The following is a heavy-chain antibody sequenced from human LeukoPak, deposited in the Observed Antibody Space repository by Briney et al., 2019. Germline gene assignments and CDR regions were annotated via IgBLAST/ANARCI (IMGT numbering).Heavy chain of an antibody. Sequence: GRSLRLSCAASGFTFSSYAMHWVRQAPGKGLEWVAVISYDGSNKYYADSVKGRFTIPRDNSKNTLYLQMNSLRAEDTAVYYCASVTDQPYWGQGTLVTVSS. CDR1: GFTFSSYA. V-gene: IGHV3-30-3*01. D-gene: IGHD1-14*01. J-gene: IGHJ4*02. CDR3: ASVTDQPY. CDR2: ISYDGSNK.